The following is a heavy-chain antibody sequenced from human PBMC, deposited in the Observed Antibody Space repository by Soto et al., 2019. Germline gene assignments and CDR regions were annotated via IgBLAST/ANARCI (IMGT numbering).Heavy chain of an antibody. CDR1: GFTFSSYS. V-gene: IGHV3-21*01. Sequence: EVQLVESGGGLVKPGGSLRLSCAASGFTFSSYSMNWVRQAPGKGLEWVSSISSSSSYIYYADSVKGRFTISRDNAKNSLYLQMNSLRAEDTAVYYCAREFGYSSSWYTKNYYYGMDVWGQGTTVTVSS. CDR2: ISSSSSYI. D-gene: IGHD6-13*01. J-gene: IGHJ6*02. CDR3: AREFGYSSSWYTKNYYYGMDV.